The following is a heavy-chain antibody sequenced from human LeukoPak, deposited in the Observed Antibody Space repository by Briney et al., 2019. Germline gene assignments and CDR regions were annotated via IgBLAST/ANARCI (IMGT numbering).Heavy chain of an antibody. CDR3: VRLGGRNGFDY. Sequence: GGSLRLSCAVSGFTFINYWMSWVRQAPGKGLEWVASIKQDGSEKYYVDSVKGRSTISRDNTKNSLYLQMNSLRAEDTAVYYCVRLGGRNGFDYWGQGTLVTVSS. CDR1: GFTFINYW. V-gene: IGHV3-7*01. J-gene: IGHJ4*02. CDR2: IKQDGSEK. D-gene: IGHD3-16*01.